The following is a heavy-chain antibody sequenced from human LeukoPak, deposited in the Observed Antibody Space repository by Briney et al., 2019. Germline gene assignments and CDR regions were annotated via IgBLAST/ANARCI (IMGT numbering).Heavy chain of an antibody. V-gene: IGHV4-30-4*01. Sequence: PSQTLSLTCTVSGGSISSGDYYWSWIRQPPGKGLEWIGYIYYSGSTYYNPSLKSRVTISVDTSKNQFSLKLSSVTAADTAVYYCARSHYYDSSGYPLDYWGQGTLVTVSS. J-gene: IGHJ4*02. D-gene: IGHD3-22*01. CDR1: GGSISSGDYY. CDR2: IYYSGST. CDR3: ARSHYYDSSGYPLDY.